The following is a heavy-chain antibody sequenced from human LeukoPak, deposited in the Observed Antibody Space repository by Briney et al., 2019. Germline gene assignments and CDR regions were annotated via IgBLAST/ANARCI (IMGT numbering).Heavy chain of an antibody. CDR3: ARRGTTYCTVDSCHPNWFDP. D-gene: IGHD2-15*01. CDR2: IDGTSSVT. CDR1: GFTFSDYY. Sequence: PGGSLRLSCSGSGFTFSDYYMTWIRQAPGRGLEWISYIDGTSSVTKYADSLKGRFTISRDNAKSSLYLLINSLRAEDTAIYYCARRGTTYCTVDSCHPNWFDPWGQGTLVTVSS. V-gene: IGHV3-11*03. J-gene: IGHJ5*02.